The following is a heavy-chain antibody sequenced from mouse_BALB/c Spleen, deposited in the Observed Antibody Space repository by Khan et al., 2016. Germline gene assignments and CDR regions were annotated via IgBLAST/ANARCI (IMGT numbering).Heavy chain of an antibody. Sequence: EVQLQESGPSLLHPSPTLSLPCSVSGRSIPSGSWNCIRKFPGNKLEYMGYISYSGITYFNPSLKRRISITRETSKSQFYLQLNSVTTEDTATYXCTSNIVPMDYWGQGTSVPVSS. D-gene: IGHD2-5*01. CDR3: TSNIVPMDY. J-gene: IGHJ4*01. CDR1: GRSIPSGS. V-gene: IGHV3-8*02. CDR2: ISYSGIT.